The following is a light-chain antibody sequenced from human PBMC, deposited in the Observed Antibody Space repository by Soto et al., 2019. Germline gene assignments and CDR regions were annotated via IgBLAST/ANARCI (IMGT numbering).Light chain of an antibody. CDR1: TSKITTGY. Sequence: QSVLTQPPSVSAAPGQNVSISCSGSTSKITTGYISWYQQIPGTAPTLIIYDDNKRPSGIPDRFSGSKSGTAATLGITGLQTGDEATYFCGTWSDSLSILLFGAGTKLTVL. CDR2: DDN. CDR3: GTWSDSLSILL. J-gene: IGLJ2*01. V-gene: IGLV1-51*01.